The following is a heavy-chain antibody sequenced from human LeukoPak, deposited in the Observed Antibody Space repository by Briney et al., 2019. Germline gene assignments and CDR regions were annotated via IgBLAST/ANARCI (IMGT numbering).Heavy chain of an antibody. J-gene: IGHJ5*02. Sequence: SETLSLTCSVSGGSISSSSYFWGWIRQPPGKGLEWIGSIYFSGSTYYNPSLKSRVTISVDTSKNYFSLKLTSVTAADTAVYYCARQRTTMTHRLLLGWFDPWGQGTLVTVSS. CDR1: GGSISSSSYF. CDR3: ARQRTTMTHRLLLGWFDP. D-gene: IGHD4-17*01. V-gene: IGHV4-39*01. CDR2: IYFSGST.